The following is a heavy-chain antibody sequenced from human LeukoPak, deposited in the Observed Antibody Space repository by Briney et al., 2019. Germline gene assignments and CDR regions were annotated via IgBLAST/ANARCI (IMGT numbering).Heavy chain of an antibody. CDR1: GFTFTSSA. CDR3: ARGGTGTTDY. D-gene: IGHD1-7*01. V-gene: IGHV1-58*01. Sequence: SVKVSCKASGFTFTSSAVQWVRQARGQRLEWIGWIVVGSGNTNYAQKLQGRVTMTTDTSTSTAYMELRSLRSDDTAVYYCARGGTGTTDYWGQGTLVTVSS. CDR2: IVVGSGNT. J-gene: IGHJ4*02.